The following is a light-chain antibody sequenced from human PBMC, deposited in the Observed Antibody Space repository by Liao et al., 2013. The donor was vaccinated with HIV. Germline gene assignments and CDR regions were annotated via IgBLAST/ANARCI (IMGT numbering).Light chain of an antibody. CDR2: QDN. V-gene: IGLV3-1*01. Sequence: SYELTQPPSVSVSPGQTASITCSGDKLDKKYTCWYQQKPGQSPVLVIYQDNKRPSGIPERFSGSNSGNTATLTISGTQAMDEADYYCQVWDSFSTFVFGSGTQVTVL. CDR1: KLDKKY. CDR3: QVWDSFSTFV. J-gene: IGLJ1*01.